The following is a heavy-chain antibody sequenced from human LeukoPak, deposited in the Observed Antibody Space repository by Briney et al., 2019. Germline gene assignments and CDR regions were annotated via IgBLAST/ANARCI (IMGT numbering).Heavy chain of an antibody. Sequence: LSETLSLTCTVSGGSISSGGYYWSWIRQHPGKGLEWIGYIYYGGSTYYNPSLKSRVTISVDTSKNQFSLKLSSVTAADTAVYYCARDTLLYDSSGYYHYYGMDVWGQGTTVTVSS. J-gene: IGHJ6*02. CDR1: GGSISSGGYY. CDR3: ARDTLLYDSSGYYHYYGMDV. V-gene: IGHV4-31*03. CDR2: IYYGGST. D-gene: IGHD3-22*01.